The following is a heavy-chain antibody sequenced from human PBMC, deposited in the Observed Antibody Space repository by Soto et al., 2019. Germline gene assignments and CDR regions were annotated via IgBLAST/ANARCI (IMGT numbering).Heavy chain of an antibody. V-gene: IGHV3-30*09. CDR2: FSLAAPSK. Sequence: PGPSLRLSCTASGFTFSSYPMHCQRRTPGQGLEWVGIFSLAAPSKYYADWLKGRIVISRDNSKDSLYLQMDTLRRDDTAIYYCARDTVTSLTPYQGFYDYGMDVWGQGT. CDR3: ARDTVTSLTPYQGFYDYGMDV. J-gene: IGHJ6*02. CDR1: GFTFSSYP. D-gene: IGHD2-2*01.